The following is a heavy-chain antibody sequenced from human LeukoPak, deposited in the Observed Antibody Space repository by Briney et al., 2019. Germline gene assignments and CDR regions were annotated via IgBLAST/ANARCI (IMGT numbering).Heavy chain of an antibody. D-gene: IGHD6-13*01. CDR3: ARVSGPGTVY. Sequence: PGGSLRLSCAASGFTFGSSWMHWVRQAPGKGLVWVSRFNIDGTTTTYADSVKGRFTISRDNATNTLHLQMNSLRVDDTAVYYCARVSGPGTVYWGQGTLVTVSS. CDR1: GFTFGSSW. J-gene: IGHJ4*02. CDR2: FNIDGTTT. V-gene: IGHV3-74*01.